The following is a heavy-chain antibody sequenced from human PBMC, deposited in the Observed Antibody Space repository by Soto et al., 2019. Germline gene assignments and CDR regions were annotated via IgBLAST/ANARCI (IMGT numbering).Heavy chain of an antibody. J-gene: IGHJ4*02. CDR2: IIPLFGTP. CDR3: ARDRDDYGSGNYYTRIDF. Sequence: QVQLVQSGAEVKKPGSSVKVSCKASGGIFSTYAISWLRQAPGQGLEWMGGIIPLFGTPNYAQRFQGSVTITAHESTSKAYMELSRLRSEDTAVYYCARDRDDYGSGNYYTRIDFGGQRSLVTVSS. D-gene: IGHD3-10*01. V-gene: IGHV1-69*19. CDR1: GGIFSTYA.